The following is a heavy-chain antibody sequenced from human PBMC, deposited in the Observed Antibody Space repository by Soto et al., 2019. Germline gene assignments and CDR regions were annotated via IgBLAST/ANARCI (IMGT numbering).Heavy chain of an antibody. V-gene: IGHV1-69*13. Sequence: ASVKVSCKASGGTFSSYAISWVRQAPGQGLEWMGGIIPIFGTANYAQKFQGRVTITADESTSTAYMELSSLRSEDTAVYYCARDHIVATIPNYYYGMDVWGQGTTVTVSS. CDR3: ARDHIVATIPNYYYGMDV. D-gene: IGHD5-12*01. CDR2: IIPIFGTA. J-gene: IGHJ6*02. CDR1: GGTFSSYA.